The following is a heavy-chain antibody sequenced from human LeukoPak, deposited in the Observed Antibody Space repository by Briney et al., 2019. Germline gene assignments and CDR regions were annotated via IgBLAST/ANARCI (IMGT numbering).Heavy chain of an antibody. J-gene: IGHJ6*02. CDR1: GGSISSYY. CDR3: ARDCIGGIAARQYYYYGMDV. Sequence: SETLSLTCTVSGGSISSYYWSWIRQPPGKGLEWIGYIYYSGSTNYNPSLKSRVTISVDTSKNQFSLKLSSVTAADTAVYYCARDCIGGIAARQYYYYGMDVWGQGTTVTVSS. V-gene: IGHV4-59*01. CDR2: IYYSGST. D-gene: IGHD6-6*01.